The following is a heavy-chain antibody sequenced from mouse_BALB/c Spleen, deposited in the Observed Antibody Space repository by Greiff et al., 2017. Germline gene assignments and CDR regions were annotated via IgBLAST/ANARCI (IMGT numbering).Heavy chain of an antibody. Sequence: VQLQQSGAELVKPGASVKLSCTASGFNIKDTYMHWVKQRPEQGLEWIGWIDPENGNTIYDPKFQGKASITADTSSNTAYLQLSSLTSEDTAVYYCARGGYGNPLAYWGQGTLVTVSA. CDR2: IDPENGNT. CDR1: GFNIKDTY. V-gene: IGHV14-3*02. J-gene: IGHJ3*01. D-gene: IGHD2-1*01. CDR3: ARGGYGNPLAY.